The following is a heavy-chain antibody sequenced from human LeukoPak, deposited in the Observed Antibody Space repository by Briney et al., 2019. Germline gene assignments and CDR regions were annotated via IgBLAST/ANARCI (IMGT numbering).Heavy chain of an antibody. CDR1: GGTFSSYA. CDR3: ARQEANDYSNYFGCFQH. D-gene: IGHD4-11*01. J-gene: IGHJ1*01. V-gene: IGHV1-69*05. Sequence: SVKVSCTASGGTFSSYAISWVRQAPGQGLEWMGGIIPIFGTANYAQKFQGRVTITTDESTSTAYMELSSLRSEDTAVYYRARQEANDYSNYFGCFQHWGQGTLVTVSS. CDR2: IIPIFGTA.